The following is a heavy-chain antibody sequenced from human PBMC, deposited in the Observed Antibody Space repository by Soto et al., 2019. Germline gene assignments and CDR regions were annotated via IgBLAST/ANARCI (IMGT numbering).Heavy chain of an antibody. Sequence: QVHLQESGPGLVKASETLSLTCTVSGGSIRSYYWTWIRQPPGKGLEWLGYIFYSGSTFYNPSLKSRVNISIHTSKSQFSRQLTSVTAADTAVYYCARGAADTAMVDSWGQGTLVTVSS. J-gene: IGHJ4*02. CDR3: ARGAADTAMVDS. CDR1: GGSIRSYY. D-gene: IGHD5-18*01. CDR2: IFYSGST. V-gene: IGHV4-59*01.